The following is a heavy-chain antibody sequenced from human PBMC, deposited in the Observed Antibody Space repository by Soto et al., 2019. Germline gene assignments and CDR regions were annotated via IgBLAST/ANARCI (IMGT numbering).Heavy chain of an antibody. V-gene: IGHV3-9*01. CDR2: ISWKSNTI. Sequence: PGGSLRLSCAASGFTFDNYAMHWVRQAPGKGLDWVSGISWKSNTIAYADSVKGRFTISRDNAKNSLYLQMNSLRAEDTAFYYCAKDTGPNWGQGTLVTVSS. J-gene: IGHJ4*02. CDR1: GFTFDNYA. CDR3: AKDTGPN.